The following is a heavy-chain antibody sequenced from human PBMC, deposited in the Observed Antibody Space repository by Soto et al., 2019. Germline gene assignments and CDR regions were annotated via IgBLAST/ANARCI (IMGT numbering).Heavy chain of an antibody. CDR3: ASWGFIVATNWYFDL. V-gene: IGHV3-7*01. Sequence: EAQLVESGGGLVQPGGSLRLSCAASGFTFSSYWMSWVRQAPGKGLEWVANIKQDGNEESYVDSVKGRFTISRDNTKNSLVLQMNSLRAEDTAVYYCASWGFIVATNWYFDLWGRGTLVTV. J-gene: IGHJ2*01. D-gene: IGHD5-12*01. CDR2: IKQDGNEE. CDR1: GFTFSSYW.